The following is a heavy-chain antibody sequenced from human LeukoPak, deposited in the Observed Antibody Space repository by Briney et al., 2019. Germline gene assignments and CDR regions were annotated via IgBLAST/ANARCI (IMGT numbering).Heavy chain of an antibody. CDR1: GGSISSYY. CDR3: ARGYDTSGYYYVFFDN. CDR2: IYHSGST. D-gene: IGHD3-22*01. J-gene: IGHJ4*02. V-gene: IGHV4-59*01. Sequence: SETLSLTCTVSGGSISSYYWSWIRQPPGKGLEWIGYIYHSGSTNHNPSLKSRVTISVDTSKNQSSLRLSSVTAADTAVYYCARGYDTSGYYYVFFDNWGQGTLVTVSS.